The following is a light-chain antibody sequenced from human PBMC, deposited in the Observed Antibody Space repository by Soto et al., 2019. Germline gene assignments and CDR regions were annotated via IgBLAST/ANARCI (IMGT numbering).Light chain of an antibody. CDR3: MCYAGANNWV. Sequence: QSVLTQPPSASGSPGQSVTISCTGTSSDVGTHGYVSWYHLHAGKAPKLIIYDVSERPSGVPDRFSGSKSANTASLTVSGLQAEDEGDDYCMCYAGANNWVFGGGTKLTVL. CDR1: SSDVGTHGY. CDR2: DVS. V-gene: IGLV2-8*01. J-gene: IGLJ3*02.